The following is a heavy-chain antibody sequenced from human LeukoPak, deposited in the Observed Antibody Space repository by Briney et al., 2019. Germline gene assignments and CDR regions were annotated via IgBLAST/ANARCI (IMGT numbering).Heavy chain of an antibody. CDR3: ARGAVAGYFDY. CDR2: NYYSGST. Sequence: PSETLSLTCTVSGGSISSSSYYWGWIRQPPGKGLEWIGSNYYSGSTYYNPSLKSRVTISVDTSKNQFSLKLSSVTAADTAVYYCARGAVAGYFDYWGQGTLVTVSS. J-gene: IGHJ4*02. V-gene: IGHV4-39*01. CDR1: GGSISSSSYY. D-gene: IGHD6-19*01.